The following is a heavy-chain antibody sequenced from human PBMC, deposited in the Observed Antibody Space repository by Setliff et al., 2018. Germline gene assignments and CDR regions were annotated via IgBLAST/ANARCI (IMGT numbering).Heavy chain of an antibody. CDR3: ARIRLCGGRVICPPGRYVDV. J-gene: IGHJ6*03. V-gene: IGHV3-72*01. CDR2: TRNKALNYAT. Sequence: GGSLRLSCAASGLSFRDHFMDWVRQAPGKGLEWLGRTRNKALNYATEYAASVKGRFTISRDDSTNSFYLLMDSLKTEDTAVYYGARIRLCGGRVICPPGRYVDVWGKGTTVTVSS. D-gene: IGHD2-15*01. CDR1: GLSFRDHF.